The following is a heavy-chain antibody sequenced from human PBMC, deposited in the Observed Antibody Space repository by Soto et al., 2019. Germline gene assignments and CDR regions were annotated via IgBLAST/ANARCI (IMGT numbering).Heavy chain of an antibody. CDR2: INPYTGGT. CDR3: ATQFHHCGGDCYRGPYFGMDV. CDR1: GYIFTGYY. Sequence: QVQLVQSGSEVKEPGASVKVSCKASGYIFTGYYVLWVRQAPGQGPECMGWINPYTGGTNYAQKFQGRVTMTRDTSISTAYMELSKLISGDTAVYYCATQFHHCGGDCYRGPYFGMDVWGQGTTVTVSS. V-gene: IGHV1-2*02. J-gene: IGHJ6*02. D-gene: IGHD2-21*02.